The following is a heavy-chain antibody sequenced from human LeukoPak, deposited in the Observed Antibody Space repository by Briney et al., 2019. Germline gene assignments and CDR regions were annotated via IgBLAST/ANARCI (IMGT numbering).Heavy chain of an antibody. D-gene: IGHD4-17*01. CDR3: ITEYYGAYKY. Sequence: KTGGSLRLSCAASGFTFSSAWLSWVRQAPGKGLEWVGRIKSIAVGGTTDYAAPVKVRFTISRDDSKNTLYLQLNSLKTEDTAVYYCITEYYGAYKYWGQGTLVTVSS. V-gene: IGHV3-15*01. CDR1: GFTFSSAW. J-gene: IGHJ4*02. CDR2: IKSIAVGGTT.